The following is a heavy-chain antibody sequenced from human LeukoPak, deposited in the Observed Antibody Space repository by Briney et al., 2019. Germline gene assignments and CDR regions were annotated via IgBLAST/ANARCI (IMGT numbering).Heavy chain of an antibody. D-gene: IGHD3-22*01. Sequence: SQTLSLTCTVSGGSISSGGYNWSWIRQHPGKGLEWIGYIYYSGSTYYNPSLKSRVTISVDTSENQFSLKLSSVTAADTAVYYCARGYYYDSSGYYYRINNWFDPWGQGTLVTVSS. CDR3: ARGYYYDSSGYYYRINNWFDP. V-gene: IGHV4-31*03. CDR2: IYYSGST. J-gene: IGHJ5*02. CDR1: GGSISSGGYN.